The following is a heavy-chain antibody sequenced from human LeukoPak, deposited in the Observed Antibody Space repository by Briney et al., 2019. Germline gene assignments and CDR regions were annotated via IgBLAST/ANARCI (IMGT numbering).Heavy chain of an antibody. CDR2: INHSGST. CDR1: GGSISSYY. D-gene: IGHD6-19*01. J-gene: IGHJ4*02. Sequence: PSETLSLTCTVSGGSISSYYWSWIRQPPGKGLEWIGEINHSGSTNYNPSLKSRVTISVDTSKNQFSLKLSSVTAADTAVYYCARVEKVAGTPRYFDYWGQGTLVTVSS. V-gene: IGHV4-34*01. CDR3: ARVEKVAGTPRYFDY.